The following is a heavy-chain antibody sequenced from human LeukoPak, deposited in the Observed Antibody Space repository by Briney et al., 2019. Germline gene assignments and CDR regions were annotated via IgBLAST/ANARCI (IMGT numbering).Heavy chain of an antibody. CDR1: GFTFSDYY. CDR2: IKQDGSEK. D-gene: IGHD6-13*01. V-gene: IGHV3-7*01. CDR3: ARDQEAAAGDYYYYYYCYMDV. J-gene: IGHJ6*03. Sequence: GGSLRLSCAASGFTFSDYYMSWIRQAPGKGLEWVANIKQDGSEKYYVDSVKGRFTISRDNAKNSLYLQMNSLRAEDTAVYYCARDQEAAAGDYYYYYYCYMDVWGKGTTVTVSS.